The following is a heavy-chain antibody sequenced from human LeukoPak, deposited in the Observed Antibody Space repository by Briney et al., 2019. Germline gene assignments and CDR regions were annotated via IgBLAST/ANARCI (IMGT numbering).Heavy chain of an antibody. V-gene: IGHV4-4*07. Sequence: PSETLSLTCTVSGGSISSYYWSWIRQPAGKGLEWIGRIYTSGSTNYNPSLKSQVTMSVDTSKNQFSLKLSSVTAADTAVYYCASGPDCSSTSCLGYYYYYMDVWGKGTTVTVSS. CDR1: GGSISSYY. J-gene: IGHJ6*03. CDR2: IYTSGST. D-gene: IGHD2-2*01. CDR3: ASGPDCSSTSCLGYYYYYMDV.